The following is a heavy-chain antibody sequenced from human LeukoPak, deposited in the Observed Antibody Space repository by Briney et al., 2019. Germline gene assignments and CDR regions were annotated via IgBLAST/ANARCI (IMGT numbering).Heavy chain of an antibody. V-gene: IGHV3-20*04. Sequence: PGRSLRLSCAASGFNFHDHAMSWFRQAPGKGPEWVSTIHWNVDTTTYADSVKGRFTISRDNAKSSLYLQMSSLRAEDTAFYYCARDRVAMAGKAYFDYWCQGTLVTVSS. CDR2: IHWNVDTT. D-gene: IGHD6-19*01. J-gene: IGHJ4*02. CDR1: GFNFHDHA. CDR3: ARDRVAMAGKAYFDY.